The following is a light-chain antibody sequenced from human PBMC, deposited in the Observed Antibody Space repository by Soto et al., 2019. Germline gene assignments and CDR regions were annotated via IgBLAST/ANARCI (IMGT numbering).Light chain of an antibody. CDR3: QQLNSYPLT. Sequence: DLQLPQSPSFVSASVGDRVTITCRASQGISSYLAWYQQKPGKAPKLLIYAASTLQSGVPSIFSGSGSGTEFTLTISSLQPEDFATYYCQQLNSYPLTFGGGTKVEIK. CDR1: QGISSY. J-gene: IGKJ4*01. V-gene: IGKV1-9*01. CDR2: AAS.